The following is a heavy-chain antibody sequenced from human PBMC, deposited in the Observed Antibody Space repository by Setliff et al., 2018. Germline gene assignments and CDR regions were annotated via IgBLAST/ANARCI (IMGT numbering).Heavy chain of an antibody. D-gene: IGHD6-13*01. Sequence: PGGSLRLSCAASGFTFSSYSMNWVRQAPGKGLEWVSYISSSSSTIYYADSVKGRFTISRDNAKNSLYLQMNSLRAGDTAVYYCARGIAVAGTYDAFDIWGQGTMVTVSS. CDR3: ARGIAVAGTYDAFDI. J-gene: IGHJ3*02. V-gene: IGHV3-48*01. CDR1: GFTFSSYS. CDR2: ISSSSSTI.